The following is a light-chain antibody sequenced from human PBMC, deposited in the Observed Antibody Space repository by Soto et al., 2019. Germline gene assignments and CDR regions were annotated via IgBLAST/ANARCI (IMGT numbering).Light chain of an antibody. CDR3: QQTKTFPFT. CDR2: AAS. V-gene: IGKV1D-12*01. Sequence: DIQMTQSPSSVSASVGDRVTITCRASQGISSWLAWYQQKPGKGPNLLISAASSLQSGVPSRFSGSGSGTDFTLTISSLQPEDFATYHCQQTKTFPFTFGGGTKVEIK. J-gene: IGKJ4*01. CDR1: QGISSW.